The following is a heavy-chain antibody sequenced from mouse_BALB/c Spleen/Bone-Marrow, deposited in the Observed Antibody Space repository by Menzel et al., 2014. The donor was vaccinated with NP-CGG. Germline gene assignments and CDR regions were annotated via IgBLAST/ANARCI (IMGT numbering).Heavy chain of an antibody. Sequence: EVMLVESGGGLVQPGGSRKLSCAASGFTFSSFGMHWVRQAPERGQEWVAYISSGSSTIFYADTVKGRFTISRDNPKNTLFLQMTSLRSEDTAMYYCTRGGNWEDFDYWGQGTTLTVSS. V-gene: IGHV5-17*02. CDR1: GFTFSSFG. CDR3: TRGGNWEDFDY. CDR2: ISSGSSTI. D-gene: IGHD4-1*01. J-gene: IGHJ2*01.